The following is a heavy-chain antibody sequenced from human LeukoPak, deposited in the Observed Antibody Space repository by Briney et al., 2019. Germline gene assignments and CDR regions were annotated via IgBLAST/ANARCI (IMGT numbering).Heavy chain of an antibody. Sequence: SETLSLTCTVSGGSISSYYWSWIRQPPGKGLEWIGYIYYSGSTNYNPSLKSRVTISVDTSKNQFSLKLSSVTAADTAVYYCARDGMRSGWSNYYYYYMDVWGKGTTATVSS. CDR1: GGSISSYY. J-gene: IGHJ6*03. CDR2: IYYSGST. V-gene: IGHV4-59*01. D-gene: IGHD6-19*01. CDR3: ARDGMRSGWSNYYYYYMDV.